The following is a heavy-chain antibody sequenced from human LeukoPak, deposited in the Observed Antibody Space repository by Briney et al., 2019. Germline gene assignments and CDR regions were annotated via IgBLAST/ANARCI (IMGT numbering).Heavy chain of an antibody. CDR1: TDSISKGYY. V-gene: IGHV4-38-2*02. Sequence: KLSETLSLTCTVSTDSISKGYYWGWIRQPPGKGLEWIGSIYHSGSTYYNPSLKSRVTISVDTSKNQFSLKLSSVTAADTAVYYCARRSNRVYAIDPYDYWGQGTLVTVSS. CDR2: IYHSGST. J-gene: IGHJ4*02. CDR3: ARRSNRVYAIDPYDY. D-gene: IGHD2-8*01.